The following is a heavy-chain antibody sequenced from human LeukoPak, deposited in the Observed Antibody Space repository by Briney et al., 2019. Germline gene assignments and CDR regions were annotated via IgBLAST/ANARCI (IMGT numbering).Heavy chain of an antibody. CDR2: INPATGET. V-gene: IGHV1-2*02. CDR3: AKRGAGPSIAVFDY. J-gene: IGHJ4*02. D-gene: IGHD6-19*01. CDR1: GYPFTPYY. Sequence: ASVKVSCKASGYPFTPYYMHGARQAPGQGLEWMGWINPATGETKYAQNFQDRVTMTTDTSITRVYMELRRLTSDDTAVYYCAKRGAGPSIAVFDYWGQGTLVTVSS.